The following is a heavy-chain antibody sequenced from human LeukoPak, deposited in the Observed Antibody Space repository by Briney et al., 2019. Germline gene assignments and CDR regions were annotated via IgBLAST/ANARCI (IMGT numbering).Heavy chain of an antibody. V-gene: IGHV1-46*01. CDR3: ARQRGGQYEDAFDI. CDR1: GYIFTTYY. J-gene: IGHJ3*02. D-gene: IGHD2-8*01. CDR2: INPSGGST. Sequence: ASVKVSCKASGYIFTTYYMHWLRQAPGQGPEWMGIINPSGGSTSYAQKFQGRVTMTRDMSTSTVYMELSSLRSEDTAVYYCARQRGGQYEDAFDIWGQGTVVTVSS.